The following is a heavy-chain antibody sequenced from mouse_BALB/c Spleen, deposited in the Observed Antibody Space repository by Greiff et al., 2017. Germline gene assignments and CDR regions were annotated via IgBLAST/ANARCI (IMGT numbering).Heavy chain of an antibody. CDR3: ARSFIYYYGSSYDYYAMDY. CDR2: ISSGSSTI. V-gene: IGHV5-17*02. Sequence: EVKLMESGGGLVQPGGSRKLSCAASGFTFSSFGMHWVRQAPEKGLEWVAYISSGSSTIYYADTVKGRFTISRDNPKNTLFLQMTSLRSEDTAMYYCARSFIYYYGSSYDYYAMDYWGQGTSVTVSS. D-gene: IGHD1-1*01. J-gene: IGHJ4*01. CDR1: GFTFSSFG.